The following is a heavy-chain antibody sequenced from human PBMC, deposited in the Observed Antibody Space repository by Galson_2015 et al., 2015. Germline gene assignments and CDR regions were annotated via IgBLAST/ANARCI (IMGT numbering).Heavy chain of an antibody. D-gene: IGHD6-13*01. V-gene: IGHV1-2*06. Sequence: SVKVSCKASGYTFTGYYLHWVRRAPGQGLEWMGRINPNSGVTNYAQKFQGRVTMTGDTSISTAYMELSSLTSDDTAVYYCSRVPPDSRGLYGWFDPWGQGTLVTVSS. CDR1: GYTFTGYY. J-gene: IGHJ5*02. CDR2: INPNSGVT. CDR3: SRVPPDSRGLYGWFDP.